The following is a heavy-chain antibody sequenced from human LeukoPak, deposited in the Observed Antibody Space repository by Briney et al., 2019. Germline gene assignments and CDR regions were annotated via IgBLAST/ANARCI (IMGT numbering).Heavy chain of an antibody. J-gene: IGHJ5*02. CDR3: ARTPIYCSSTSCYWWFDP. D-gene: IGHD2-2*01. CDR1: GYTFTSYD. V-gene: IGHV1-8*03. Sequence: ASVKVSCKASGYTFTSYDINWVRQATGQGLEWMGWMNPNSGNTDYAQKFQGRVTITRNTSINTAYMELSSLRSEDTAVFYCARTPIYCSSTSCYWWFDPWGQGTLVTVSS. CDR2: MNPNSGNT.